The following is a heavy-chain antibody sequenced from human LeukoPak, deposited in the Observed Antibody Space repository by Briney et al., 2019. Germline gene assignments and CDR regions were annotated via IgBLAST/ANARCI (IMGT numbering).Heavy chain of an antibody. CDR1: GFTFSSYA. CDR2: ISYDGSNK. Sequence: HPGGSLRLSCAASGFTFSSYAMHWVRQAPGKGLEWVAVISYDGSNKYYADSVKGRFTISRDNAKKSLFLQMNSLRVEDTAVYYCARGRNLAVWGQGTTVTVSS. V-gene: IGHV3-30-3*01. J-gene: IGHJ6*02. CDR3: ARGRNLAV.